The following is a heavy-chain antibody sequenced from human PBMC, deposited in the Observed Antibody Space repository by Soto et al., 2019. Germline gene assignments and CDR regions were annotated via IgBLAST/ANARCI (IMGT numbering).Heavy chain of an antibody. CDR1: GGTFSSYA. Sequence: QVQLVQSGAEVKKPGSSVKVSCKASGGTFSSYAISWVRQAPGQGLEWMGGIIPIFGTANYAQKFQGRVTIPADESTSTAYMELSSLRSEDTAVYYCARAKVVGATTPYYGMDVWGQGTTVTVSS. J-gene: IGHJ6*02. V-gene: IGHV1-69*01. CDR2: IIPIFGTA. D-gene: IGHD1-26*01. CDR3: ARAKVVGATTPYYGMDV.